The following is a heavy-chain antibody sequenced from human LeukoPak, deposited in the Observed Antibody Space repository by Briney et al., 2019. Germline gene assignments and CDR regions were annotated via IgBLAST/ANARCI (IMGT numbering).Heavy chain of an antibody. V-gene: IGHV1-69*13. Sequence: ASVKASCKASGGTFSNYAISWVRQAPGQGLEWMGGIIPLFGTANYAQKFLGRVIITADEFTSTTYMYLGSLKSEDTAVYYCAREWAGYGSGSYYYYWGQGTLVTVSS. D-gene: IGHD3-10*01. CDR2: IIPLFGTA. CDR1: GGTFSNYA. CDR3: AREWAGYGSGSYYYY. J-gene: IGHJ4*02.